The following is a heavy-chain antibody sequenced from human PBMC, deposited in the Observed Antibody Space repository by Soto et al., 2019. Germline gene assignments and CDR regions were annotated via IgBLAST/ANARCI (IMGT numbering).Heavy chain of an antibody. J-gene: IGHJ4*02. CDR3: AKDWGYGDYVFDF. CDR1: GFTFSLYG. CDR2: ISDDGSNQ. Sequence: QVQLVESGGGVVQPGRSLRLSRAASGFTFSLYGIHWVRQAPGKGLEWVALISDDGSNQYFADSVKGRFTISRDNSNNTLYLQMNSLRPEDTAVYFCAKDWGYGDYVFDFWGQGTLVTVSS. D-gene: IGHD4-17*01. V-gene: IGHV3-30*18.